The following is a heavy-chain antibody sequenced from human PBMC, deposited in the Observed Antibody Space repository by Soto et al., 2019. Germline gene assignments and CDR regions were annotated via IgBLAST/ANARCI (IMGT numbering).Heavy chain of an antibody. D-gene: IGHD3-3*01. CDR1: GGSIRSYY. J-gene: IGHJ5*02. CDR3: AREDLEWLGNWFDP. Sequence: QVQLQESGPGLVKPSETLSLTCTVSGGSIRSYYWSWIRQPAGKGLEWIGRIYTSGSTNYNPSLKSRVTMSVDTSKNQFSLKLSSVTAADTAVYYCAREDLEWLGNWFDPWGQGTLVTVSS. CDR2: IYTSGST. V-gene: IGHV4-4*07.